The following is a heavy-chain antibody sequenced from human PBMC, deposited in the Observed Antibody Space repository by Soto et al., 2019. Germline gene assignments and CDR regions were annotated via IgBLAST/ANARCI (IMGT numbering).Heavy chain of an antibody. D-gene: IGHD6-19*01. CDR3: ARDVGPTVAAGFDF. J-gene: IGHJ4*02. Sequence: GALRLSCAASGFTFSSYSMNWVRQAPGKGLEWVSSISAINTFIYYANSVKGRFTISRDNAKNSLFLQMDSLRAEDTALYYCARDVGPTVAAGFDFWGQGTLVTVSS. CDR1: GFTFSSYS. CDR2: ISAINTFI. V-gene: IGHV3-21*01.